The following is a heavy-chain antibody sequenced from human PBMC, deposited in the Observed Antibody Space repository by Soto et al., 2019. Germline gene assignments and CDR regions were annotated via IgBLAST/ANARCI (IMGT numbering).Heavy chain of an antibody. CDR3: STDPNGDYIGDFDN. CDR1: RFSFSNYA. J-gene: IGHJ3*02. V-gene: IGHV3-23*01. D-gene: IGHD4-17*01. Sequence: GGSLRLSCAGSRFSFSNYAMTWARQAPGEGLEWVSSITGSGGGTTYADSVKGRFTISRDNSKNILYLQMDSLRADDTAVYYCSTDPNGDYIGDFDNWGQGTMVTVSS. CDR2: ITGSGGGT.